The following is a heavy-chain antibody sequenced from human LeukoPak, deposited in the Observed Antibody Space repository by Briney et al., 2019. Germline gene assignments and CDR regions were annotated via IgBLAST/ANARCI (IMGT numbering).Heavy chain of an antibody. D-gene: IGHD6-13*01. CDR1: VGSVSSSSY. CDR2: IYYSGST. J-gene: IGHJ5*02. Sequence: SETLTLTCTVSVGSVSSSSYWGWIRQPPGKGLEWIGSIYYSGSTYYSPSLKSRVTISLDPSKNQFSLKLSSLTAADTAIYYCASGYTAAGRRFDPWGQGTLVIVSS. V-gene: IGHV4-39*01. CDR3: ASGYTAAGRRFDP.